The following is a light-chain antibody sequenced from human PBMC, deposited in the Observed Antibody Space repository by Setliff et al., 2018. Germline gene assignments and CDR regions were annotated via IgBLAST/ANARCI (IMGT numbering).Light chain of an antibody. CDR1: SSDVGYYNY. V-gene: IGLV2-14*01. Sequence: QSALAQPASVSGSPGQSITISCTGTSSDVGYYNYVSWYQQHPGEAPQLKIYEVSNRPSGVSDRFTGSKSGNTASLTIAGLQAGDEADYYCSSHSSTGTYVFGTGTKVTAL. CDR3: SSHSSTGTYV. J-gene: IGLJ1*01. CDR2: EVS.